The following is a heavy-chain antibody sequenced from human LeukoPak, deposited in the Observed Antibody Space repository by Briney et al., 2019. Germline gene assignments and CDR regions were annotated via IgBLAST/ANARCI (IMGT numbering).Heavy chain of an antibody. CDR2: ISGAGRST. CDR1: GFTFSSYG. J-gene: IGHJ6*03. Sequence: GGSLRLSCAASGFTFSSYGMTWVRQAPGKGLEWVSVISGAGRSTYYADSVKGRFTISRDNSKNTLYLQMNSLRAEDTALYYCAKDPRITKNYYYYYYMDVWGKGTTVTVSS. D-gene: IGHD3-3*01. CDR3: AKDPRITKNYYYYYYMDV. V-gene: IGHV3-23*01.